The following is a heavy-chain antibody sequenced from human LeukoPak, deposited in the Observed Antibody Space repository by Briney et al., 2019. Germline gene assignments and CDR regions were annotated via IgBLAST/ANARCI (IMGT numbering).Heavy chain of an antibody. CDR1: GFTFSSYG. CDR2: ISYDGSIK. V-gene: IGHV3-30*18. D-gene: IGHD3-16*01. J-gene: IGHJ4*02. Sequence: GGSLRLSCAASGFTFSSYGMHWVRQAPGRGLEWVAFISYDGSIKKYADSVKGRFTISRDNSKNTLYLQMNSLRDEDTAVYYCAKDVAYTFDYWGQGTLVTVSS. CDR3: AKDVAYTFDY.